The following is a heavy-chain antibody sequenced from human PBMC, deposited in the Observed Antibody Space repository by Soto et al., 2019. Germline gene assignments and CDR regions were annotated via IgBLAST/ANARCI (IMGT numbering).Heavy chain of an antibody. CDR1: GFTFSSYA. Sequence: EAQLLESGGGLVQPGGSLRLSCAASGFTFSSYAMSWVRQAPGKGLERVSGISGSGGSTYYAGSVKGRFTISRDNSKNTLYLKMNSLRAEDTAVYYCAKAVVAGRLQTPPSWGYWGQGTLVTVSS. CDR3: AKAVVAGRLQTPPSWGY. CDR2: ISGSGGST. D-gene: IGHD6-19*01. J-gene: IGHJ4*02. V-gene: IGHV3-23*01.